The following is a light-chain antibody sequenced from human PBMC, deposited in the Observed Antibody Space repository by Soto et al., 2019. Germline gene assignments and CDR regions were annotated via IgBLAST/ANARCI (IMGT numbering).Light chain of an antibody. CDR1: QSISSW. J-gene: IGKJ5*01. CDR3: QHRFNWPWT. V-gene: IGKV3-15*01. Sequence: MTQSPSTLSASVGDRVTITCRASQSISSWLAWYQQKPGQAPRLLIYGVSVRATGIPARFSGSGSGTEFTLTISSLQSEDFAVYYCQHRFNWPWTFGQGTRLEIK. CDR2: GVS.